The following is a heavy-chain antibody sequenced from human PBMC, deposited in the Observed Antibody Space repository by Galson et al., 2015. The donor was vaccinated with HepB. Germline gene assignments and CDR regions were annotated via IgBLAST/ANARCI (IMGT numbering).Heavy chain of an antibody. V-gene: IGHV3-66*01. CDR3: ARDQFPKGDYYYYYYMDV. CDR1: GFTVSSNY. CDR2: IYSGGST. Sequence: SLRLSCAASGFTVSSNYMSWVRQAPGKGLEWVSVIYSGGSTYYADSVKGRFTISRDNSKNTLYLQMNSLRAEDTAVYYCARDQFPKGDYYYYYYMDVWGKGTTVTVSS. J-gene: IGHJ6*03.